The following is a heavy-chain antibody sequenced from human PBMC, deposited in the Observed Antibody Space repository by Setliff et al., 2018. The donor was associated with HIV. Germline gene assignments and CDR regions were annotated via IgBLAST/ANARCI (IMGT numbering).Heavy chain of an antibody. CDR2: ISAYSGDT. CDR1: GYPFSGYG. CDR3: ARSGYGDYDVEAPWDY. J-gene: IGHJ4*02. V-gene: IGHV1-18*01. D-gene: IGHD4-17*01. Sequence: ASVKVSCKASGYPFSGYGISWVRQAPGQGLEWMGWISAYSGDTNYAQKFQARVTLTTDESTSTAYMEVSGLKSDDTAVYYCARSGYGDYDVEAPWDYWGQGTLVTVSS.